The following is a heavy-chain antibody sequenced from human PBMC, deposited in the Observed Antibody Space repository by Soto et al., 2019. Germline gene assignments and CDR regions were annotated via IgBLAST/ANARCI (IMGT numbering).Heavy chain of an antibody. CDR3: AKDQLGGAVAVPLFEP. J-gene: IGHJ5*02. CDR1: GFNFEDYA. Sequence: GGPVRLSCPASGFNFEDYAMHWVRQAPGKGLELVSGITWNSGNIGYADSVKGRFTISRDNARKSLYLQMNSLRPEDTALYYCAKDQLGGAVAVPLFEPWGQG. CDR2: ITWNSGNI. V-gene: IGHV3-9*01. D-gene: IGHD6-19*01.